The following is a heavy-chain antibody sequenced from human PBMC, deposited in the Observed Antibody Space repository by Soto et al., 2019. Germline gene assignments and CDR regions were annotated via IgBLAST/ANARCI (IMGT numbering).Heavy chain of an antibody. D-gene: IGHD5-12*01. Sequence: QVQLVQSGAEVRKPGASVTVSCRSSGDSFNDYYIHWVRQAPGQGFEWMGWINPNGGVTKYAQKCQCWVSMTRDTSIRTVYMQLSRLRSDDTAVYYCARESGGATATLDYYYFYMDVWGTGTTVTVSS. J-gene: IGHJ6*03. CDR3: ARESGGATATLDYYYFYMDV. CDR2: INPNGGVT. V-gene: IGHV1-2*04. CDR1: GDSFNDYY.